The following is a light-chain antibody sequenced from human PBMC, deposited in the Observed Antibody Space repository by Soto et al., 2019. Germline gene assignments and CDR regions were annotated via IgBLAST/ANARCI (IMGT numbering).Light chain of an antibody. J-gene: IGKJ2*03. CDR1: LSLVNSDGNSY. CDR3: MQGRYWPS. CDR2: KAS. Sequence: DVAMTQSPLSLYVTLGQPASISCTSSLSLVNSDGNSYLNWFHQRPGQSPRRLLYKASNRDSGVPDRFSGSGSCTDFALKISRVEAEDVGIYSCMQGRYWPSFGQGTRLEI. V-gene: IGKV2-30*01.